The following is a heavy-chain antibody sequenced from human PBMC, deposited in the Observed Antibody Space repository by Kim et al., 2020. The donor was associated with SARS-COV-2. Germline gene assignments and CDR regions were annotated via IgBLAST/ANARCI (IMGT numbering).Heavy chain of an antibody. CDR2: ISLDGSEK. Sequence: GGSLRLSCAASGFTFGRYGMHWLRQAPDKGLEWVAAISLDGSEKYYLDSVKGRFTISRDNSKNTLSLQMNSLRVEDTAVYYCAKAMTVVTPTFDYWGQGALVTVSS. D-gene: IGHD2-21*02. J-gene: IGHJ4*02. CDR1: GFTFGRYG. V-gene: IGHV3-30*18. CDR3: AKAMTVVTPTFDY.